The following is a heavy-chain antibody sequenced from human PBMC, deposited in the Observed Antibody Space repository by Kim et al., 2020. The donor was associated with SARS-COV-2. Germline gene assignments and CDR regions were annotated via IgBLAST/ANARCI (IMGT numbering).Heavy chain of an antibody. CDR3: ARVFRGMDV. CDR2: SRST. Sequence: SRSTNYNPSLKSRVTISVDTSKNRFSLKLNSMTAADTGVYYCARVFRGMDVWGQGTMVIVSS. J-gene: IGHJ6*02. D-gene: IGHD3-10*02. V-gene: IGHV4-59*12.